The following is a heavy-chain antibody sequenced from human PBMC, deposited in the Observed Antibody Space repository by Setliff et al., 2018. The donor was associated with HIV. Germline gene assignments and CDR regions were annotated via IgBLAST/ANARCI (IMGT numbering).Heavy chain of an antibody. CDR2: INHSGTT. D-gene: IGHD2-2*01. CDR3: ARRERYCSGTTCYRYFQH. CDR1: GGSFSAYY. V-gene: IGHV4-34*01. J-gene: IGHJ1*01. Sequence: SETLSLTCAVFGGSFSAYYWNWIRQTPGKGLEWIGEINHSGTTNYNPSLNSRVTIPVDTSKKRFSLTLRSATAADTALYFRARRERYCSGTTCYRYFQHWGQGTLVTVSS.